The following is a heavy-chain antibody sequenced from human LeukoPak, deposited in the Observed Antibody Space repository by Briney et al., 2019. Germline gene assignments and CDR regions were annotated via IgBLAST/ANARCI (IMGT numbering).Heavy chain of an antibody. CDR1: GGSVSFYY. CDR2: VYYTGKT. V-gene: IGHV4-59*08. Sequence: SETLFLTCTVSGGSVSFYYWTWIRQPPAKGLERIGYVYYTGKTNYNPSLKSRDTISVYTSQHQFSLKLSSVTAADTAVYYCARRGRAAAANFDFWGQGTLGTGSS. D-gene: IGHD6-13*01. J-gene: IGHJ4*02. CDR3: ARRGRAAAANFDF.